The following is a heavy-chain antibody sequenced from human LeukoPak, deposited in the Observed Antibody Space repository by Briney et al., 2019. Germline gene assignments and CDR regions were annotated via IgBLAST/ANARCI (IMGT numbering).Heavy chain of an antibody. D-gene: IGHD2-2*01. CDR2: IKQDGSEK. CDR3: ARGTGIVVVPAALLGAFDI. V-gene: IGHV3-7*01. Sequence: GGSLRLSCAASGFTFSSYWMSWVRQAPGKGLEWVANIKQDGSEKYYVDSVKGRFTISRDNAKNSLYLQMNSLRAEDTAVYYCARGTGIVVVPAALLGAFDIWGQGTMVTVSS. CDR1: GFTFSSYW. J-gene: IGHJ3*02.